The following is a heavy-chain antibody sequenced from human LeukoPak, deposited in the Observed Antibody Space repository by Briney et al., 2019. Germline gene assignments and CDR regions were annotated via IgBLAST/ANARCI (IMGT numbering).Heavy chain of an antibody. D-gene: IGHD6-13*01. CDR2: FDPEDGET. CDR3: ARSGYSSSWYLNWFDP. CDR1: GYTLTELS. Sequence: ASVKVSCKVSGYTLTELSMHWVRQAPGKGLEWMGGFDPEDGETIYAQKFQGRVTMTEDTSTDTAYMELSSLRSEDTAVYYCARSGYSSSWYLNWFDPWGQGTLVTVSS. V-gene: IGHV1-24*01. J-gene: IGHJ5*02.